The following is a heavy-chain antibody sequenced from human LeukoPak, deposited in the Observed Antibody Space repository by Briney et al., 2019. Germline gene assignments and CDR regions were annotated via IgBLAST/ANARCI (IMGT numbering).Heavy chain of an antibody. CDR2: IYSAGAT. D-gene: IGHD3-10*01. CDR1: GFTVSDNY. J-gene: IGHJ4*02. Sequence: PGGSLRLSCAASGFTVSDNYMTWVRQAPGKGLEWVSSIYSAGATHYAESVKGRFTISRDNSKNTVYLQMNSLRPEDTAVYYCARDPGRVGMRYYFDFWGQGTLVTVSS. V-gene: IGHV3-66*02. CDR3: ARDPGRVGMRYYFDF.